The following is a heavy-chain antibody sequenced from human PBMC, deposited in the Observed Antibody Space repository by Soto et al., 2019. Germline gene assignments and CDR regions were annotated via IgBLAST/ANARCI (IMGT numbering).Heavy chain of an antibody. J-gene: IGHJ6*02. V-gene: IGHV3-23*01. D-gene: IGHD5-12*01. Sequence: GGSLRLSCAASGFTFSSYDMSWVRQAPGKGLEWVSAISGSGGSTYYADSVKGRFTISGDNSKNTLYPQMNSLRAEDTSVYFCAKGQEVAYYYYGMDVWGQGTTVTVSS. CDR2: ISGSGGST. CDR1: GFTFSSYD. CDR3: AKGQEVAYYYYGMDV.